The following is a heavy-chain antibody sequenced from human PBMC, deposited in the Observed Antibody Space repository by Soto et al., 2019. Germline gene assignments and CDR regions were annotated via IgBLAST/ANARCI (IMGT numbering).Heavy chain of an antibody. Sequence: QLQLQESGPGLVKPSETLSLTCTVSGGSISSSSYYWGWIRQPPGKGLEWIGSIYYSGSTYHNPSLKSRVTISVDTSKNQFSLKLSSVTAADTAVYYCARSPREWELSLGGWFDPWGQGTLVTVSS. CDR1: GGSISSSSYY. CDR2: IYYSGST. CDR3: ARSPREWELSLGGWFDP. V-gene: IGHV4-39*01. J-gene: IGHJ5*02. D-gene: IGHD1-26*01.